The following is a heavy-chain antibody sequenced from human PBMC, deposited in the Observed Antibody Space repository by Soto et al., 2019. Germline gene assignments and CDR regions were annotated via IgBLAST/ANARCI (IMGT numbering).Heavy chain of an antibody. J-gene: IGHJ4*01. CDR1: AFTFSTYG. V-gene: IGHV3-30*18. CDR2: ISYDGSNK. Sequence: GGALRLSCAASAFTFSTYGMHGGRQAPGKGLEWVAVISYDGSNKYYADSVKGRFTISRDNSKNTLYLQMNSLRAEDTAVYYCANYYFLTGYHLYDFDYLRDATLVTVS. CDR3: ANYYFLTGYHLYDFDY. D-gene: IGHD3-9*01.